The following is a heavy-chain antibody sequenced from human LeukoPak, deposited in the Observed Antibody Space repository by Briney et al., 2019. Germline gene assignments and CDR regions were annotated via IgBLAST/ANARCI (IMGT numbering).Heavy chain of an antibody. D-gene: IGHD3-10*01. CDR1: GDSVSSNGAA. V-gene: IGHV6-1*01. Sequence: SQTLSLTFALSGDSVSSNGAAWTWLRQSPSRGLEWLGRTYYRSKWYNDYAVSVKSRITINPDTSKNQFSLQLNSVTPEDTAVYYCARDYYGSGSHFDYGGQGTLVTVSS. CDR3: ARDYYGSGSHFDY. CDR2: TYYRSKWYN. J-gene: IGHJ4*02.